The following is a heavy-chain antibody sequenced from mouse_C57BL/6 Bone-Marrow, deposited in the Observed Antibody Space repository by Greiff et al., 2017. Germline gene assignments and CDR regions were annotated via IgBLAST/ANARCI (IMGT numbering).Heavy chain of an antibody. V-gene: IGHV5-6*01. CDR2: ISSGGSYT. CDR3: ARLRLLRFAY. CDR1: GFTFSSYG. J-gene: IGHJ3*01. Sequence: EVQRVESGGDLVEPGGSLKLSCAASGFTFSSYGMSWVRQTPDKRLEWVATISSGGSYTYYPDSVKGRFTISRDYAKNTLYLQMSSLKSEDTAMYYCARLRLLRFAYWGQGTLVTVSA. D-gene: IGHD1-1*01.